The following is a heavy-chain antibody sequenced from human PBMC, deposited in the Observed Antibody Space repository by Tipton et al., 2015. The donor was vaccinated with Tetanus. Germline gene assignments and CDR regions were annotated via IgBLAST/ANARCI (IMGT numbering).Heavy chain of an antibody. Sequence: TLSLTCTVSSGSIDSYYWSWIRQPPGKRLEWIGYISYSGSSEYNPSLKSRVTVSEDTSKSQFSLKLSSVTAADTAVYYCARSTGSGNYFDNWGQGILVAVSS. CDR3: ARSTGSGNYFDN. D-gene: IGHD3-10*01. CDR2: ISYSGSS. J-gene: IGHJ4*02. CDR1: SGSIDSYY. V-gene: IGHV4-59*01.